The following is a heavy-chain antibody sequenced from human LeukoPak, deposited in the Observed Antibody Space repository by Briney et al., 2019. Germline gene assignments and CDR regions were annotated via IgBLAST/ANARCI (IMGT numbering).Heavy chain of an antibody. J-gene: IGHJ4*02. CDR3: ARDSRPSRAPYDY. D-gene: IGHD2-2*01. Sequence: GGSLRLSCAASGFTFSDYYMSWIRQAPGQGLQWVSYISSSASNIYYADSVKGRFTISRDNAKNSLYLQMNSLRVEDTAVYYCARDSRPSRAPYDYWGQGTLVTVSS. CDR2: ISSSASNI. CDR1: GFTFSDYY. V-gene: IGHV3-11*01.